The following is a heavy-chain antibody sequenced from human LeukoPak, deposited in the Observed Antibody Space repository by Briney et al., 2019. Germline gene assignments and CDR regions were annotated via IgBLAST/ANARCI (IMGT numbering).Heavy chain of an antibody. V-gene: IGHV3-21*01. CDR3: ARDRYQRAFDL. J-gene: IGHJ3*01. CDR2: ISTSNSYI. D-gene: IGHD2-2*01. CDR1: GFTFSNYG. Sequence: GGSLRLSCAASGFTFSNYGMHWVRQAPGKGLEWVSYISTSNSYIYYADSVKGRFTISRDNPKNSLFLQMNGLRAEDTAVYYCARDRYQRAFDLWGQGTMVTVSS.